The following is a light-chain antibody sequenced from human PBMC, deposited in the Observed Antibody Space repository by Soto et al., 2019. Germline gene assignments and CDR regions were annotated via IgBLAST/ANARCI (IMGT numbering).Light chain of an antibody. CDR2: AAS. V-gene: IGKV1-39*01. CDR3: QQGASVPFT. J-gene: IGKJ4*01. Sequence: IQITHSPSSLSASVLYRVTITCRASQNIYDYLNWYQQKPGKAPKLLVSAASRVHSGVPSRFSGSGSGTYFTLTVTSLQREDVATYYCQQGASVPFTFGGGTKVDNK. CDR1: QNIYDY.